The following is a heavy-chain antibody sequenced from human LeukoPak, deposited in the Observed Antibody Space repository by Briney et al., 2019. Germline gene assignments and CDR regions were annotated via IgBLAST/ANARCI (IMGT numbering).Heavy chain of an antibody. J-gene: IGHJ6*02. Sequence: GGSLRLSCAASGFTFDDYAMHWVRQAPGKGLEWVSGISWNSGSIGYADSVKGRFTISRDNAKNSLYLQMNSLRAEDTALYYCAKDKSGSYSGLYYYYYGMDVWGQGTTVTVSS. CDR2: ISWNSGSI. CDR3: AKDKSGSYSGLYYYYYGMDV. D-gene: IGHD2-21*01. CDR1: GFTFDDYA. V-gene: IGHV3-9*01.